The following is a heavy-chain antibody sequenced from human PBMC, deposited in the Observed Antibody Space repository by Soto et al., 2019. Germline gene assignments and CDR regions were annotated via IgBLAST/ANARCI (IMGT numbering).Heavy chain of an antibody. D-gene: IGHD3-16*02. Sequence: QGQLVQSGAEEKKPGASVKVSCKASGYTFTGYAMPWVRQAPGQRLEWMGWINAGNGNTKYSQKFQGRVTITRDTSASTAYMELSSLRSEDTAVYYWARSAVSPFGGLIGPFDYWGQGNLVTVSS. CDR1: GYTFTGYA. CDR3: ARSAVSPFGGLIGPFDY. J-gene: IGHJ4*02. V-gene: IGHV1-3*05. CDR2: INAGNGNT.